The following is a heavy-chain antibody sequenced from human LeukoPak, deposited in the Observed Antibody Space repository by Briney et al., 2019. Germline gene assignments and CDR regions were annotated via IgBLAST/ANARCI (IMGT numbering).Heavy chain of an antibody. V-gene: IGHV3-7*01. J-gene: IGHJ4*02. CDR1: GFTFSSYW. D-gene: IGHD4-17*01. Sequence: PGGSLRLSCAASGFTFSSYWMSWVRQAPGKGLEWVANIRQDGGQKYYVDSVKGRFTISRDNAKNSLYLQMNSLRAEDTAVYYCARGGTTVTPKNFDFWGQGTLVTVSS. CDR2: IRQDGGQK. CDR3: ARGGTTVTPKNFDF.